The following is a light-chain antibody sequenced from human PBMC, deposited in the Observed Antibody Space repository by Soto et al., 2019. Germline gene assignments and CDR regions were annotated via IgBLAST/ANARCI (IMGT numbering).Light chain of an antibody. V-gene: IGKV1-8*01. CDR3: QHYNSYPWT. J-gene: IGKJ1*01. CDR1: QGISSY. Sequence: AIQMTQSPSSFSASTGDRVTISCRASQGISSYLAWYQQKPGKAPKLLIYGASTSQSGVPSRFSGSGFGTDFTLTISCLQSEDFATYYCQHYNSYPWTFGQGTNVEIK. CDR2: GAS.